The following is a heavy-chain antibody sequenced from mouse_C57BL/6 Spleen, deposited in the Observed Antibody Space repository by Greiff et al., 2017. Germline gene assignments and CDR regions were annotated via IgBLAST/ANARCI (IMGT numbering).Heavy chain of an antibody. Sequence: DVMLVESGGGLVKPGGSLKLSCAASGFTFSSYAMSWVRQTPEKRLEWVATISDGGSYTYYPDNVKGRFTISRDNAKNNLYLQMSHLKSEDTAMYYCASDLDYSNAWFAYWGQGTLVTVSA. CDR1: GFTFSSYA. V-gene: IGHV5-4*03. D-gene: IGHD2-5*01. J-gene: IGHJ3*01. CDR3: ASDLDYSNAWFAY. CDR2: ISDGGSYT.